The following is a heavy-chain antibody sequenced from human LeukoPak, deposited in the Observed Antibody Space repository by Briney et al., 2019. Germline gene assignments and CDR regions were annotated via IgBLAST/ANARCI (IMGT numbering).Heavy chain of an antibody. CDR2: IRSSGDST. D-gene: IGHD3-22*01. CDR3: AKVPMMGKRPEGYYFDY. V-gene: IGHV3-23*01. J-gene: IGHJ4*02. CDR1: GFTFSSYG. Sequence: GGSLRLSCAASGFTFSSYGMSWVRQAPGKGLEWVSGIRSSGDSTYYADSVKGRFTISRDNSKNTLYLQMNSLRAEDTAVYYCAKVPMMGKRPEGYYFDYWGQGTLVTVSS.